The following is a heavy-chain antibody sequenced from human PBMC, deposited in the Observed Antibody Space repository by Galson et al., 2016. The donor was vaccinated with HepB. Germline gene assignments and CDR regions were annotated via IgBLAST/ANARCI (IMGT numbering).Heavy chain of an antibody. Sequence: SETLSLTCSVSGDSISAVTYYWGWIRQPPGKGPEWIGTIHYSGSTYYNPSLKGRVAISVDTSKNQFSLQLTSATAADTALYYCARQRVSLWSGDLFSVGDLFTVNWYFALWGRGTNVIVSS. CDR1: GDSISAVTYY. J-gene: IGHJ2*01. D-gene: IGHD3-10*01. CDR2: IHYSGST. V-gene: IGHV4-39*01. CDR3: ARQRVSLWSGDLFSVGDLFTVNWYFAL.